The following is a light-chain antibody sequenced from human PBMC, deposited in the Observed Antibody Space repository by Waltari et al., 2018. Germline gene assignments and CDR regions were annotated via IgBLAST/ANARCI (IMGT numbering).Light chain of an antibody. CDR2: GAS. CDR1: QSIGSH. Sequence: EIVMTQSPATLSVSPGERATLSFRASQSIGSHLAWYQRTPGQGPRRLIYGASTRATGIPARFSGRGSGTEFTLTISSLQSEDFAVYFCQQYDNWPRTFGQGTKVEI. V-gene: IGKV3-15*01. CDR3: QQYDNWPRT. J-gene: IGKJ1*01.